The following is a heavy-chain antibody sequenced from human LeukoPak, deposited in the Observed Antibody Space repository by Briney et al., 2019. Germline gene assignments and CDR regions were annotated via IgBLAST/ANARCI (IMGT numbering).Heavy chain of an antibody. CDR2: IYPGESDT. CDR1: GYSFTSYW. Sequence: GESLKISCRGSGYSFTSYWLGWVRPMPGKGLEWMGIIYPGESDTRYSPPFQGQVTISADKSISTAYLQWSSLKASDTAMYYCARRSVAAAGTDYYGMDVWGKGTTVTVSS. CDR3: ARRSVAAAGTDYYGMDV. V-gene: IGHV5-51*01. J-gene: IGHJ6*04. D-gene: IGHD6-13*01.